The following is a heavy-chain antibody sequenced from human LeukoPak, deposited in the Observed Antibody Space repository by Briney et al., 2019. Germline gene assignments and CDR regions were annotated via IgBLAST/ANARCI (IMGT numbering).Heavy chain of an antibody. CDR2: IYPGDYET. V-gene: IGHV5-51*03. J-gene: IGHJ4*02. CDR1: GYSFSNHW. CDR3: AIPPGYCGNDCSFDH. Sequence: GESLRISCKTSGYSFSNHWIGWVRQMPGKGLEWMGIIYPGDYETRYSPSFQGLVTISVDKSISTAYLQWSSLKASDTAMYYCAIPPGYCGNDCSFDHWGQGTLVTVSS. D-gene: IGHD2-21*02.